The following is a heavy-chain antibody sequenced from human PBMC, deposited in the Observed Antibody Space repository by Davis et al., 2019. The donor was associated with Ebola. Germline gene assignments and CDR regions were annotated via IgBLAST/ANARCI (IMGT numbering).Heavy chain of an antibody. Sequence: SETLSLTCTVSGGSISSSSYYWGWIRQPPGKGLEWIGSIYYSGSTYYNPSLKSRVTISVDTSKNQFSLKLSSVTAADTAVYYCARGSSAPYYWGQGTLVIVSS. CDR2: IYYSGST. V-gene: IGHV4-39*01. CDR3: ARGSSAPYY. CDR1: GGSISSSSYY. J-gene: IGHJ4*02. D-gene: IGHD3-22*01.